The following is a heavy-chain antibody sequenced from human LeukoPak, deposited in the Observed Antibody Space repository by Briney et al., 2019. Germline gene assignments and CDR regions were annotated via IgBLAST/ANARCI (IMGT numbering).Heavy chain of an antibody. V-gene: IGHV3-23*01. Sequence: PGGPLRLSCAASGFTFSSYAMSWVRQAPGKGLEWVSAISGSGGSTYYADSVKGRFTISRDNSKNTLYLQMNSLRAEDTAVYYCAKPATVTTSGYYFDYWGQGTLVTVSS. CDR2: ISGSGGST. J-gene: IGHJ4*02. D-gene: IGHD4-17*01. CDR3: AKPATVTTSGYYFDY. CDR1: GFTFSSYA.